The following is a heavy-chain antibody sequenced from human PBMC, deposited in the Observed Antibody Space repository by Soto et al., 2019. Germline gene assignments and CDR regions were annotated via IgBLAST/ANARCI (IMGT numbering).Heavy chain of an antibody. D-gene: IGHD5-18*01. V-gene: IGHV3-11*05. CDR2: ISSSSSYT. J-gene: IGHJ6*02. CDR1: GFTFSDYY. CDR3: ARDQVDTAMVYYYYGMDV. Sequence: QVPLVESGGGLVKPGGSLRLSCAASGFTFSDYYMSWIRQAPGKGLEWVSYISSSSSYTNYADSVKGRFTISRDNAKNSLYLQMNSLRAEDTAVYYCARDQVDTAMVYYYYGMDVWGQGTTVTVSS.